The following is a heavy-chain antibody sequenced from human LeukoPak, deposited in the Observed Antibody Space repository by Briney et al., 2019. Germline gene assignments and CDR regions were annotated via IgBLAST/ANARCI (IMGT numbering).Heavy chain of an antibody. J-gene: IGHJ4*02. Sequence: GGSLRLSCAASRFTFSRYSFNWVRQAPGKGLEWASYISSSSSTISYADSVKGRFTISRDNAKNSLYLQMNSLRDEDTAVYYCARDGYGDYLFDYWGQGTLVTVSS. CDR3: ARDGYGDYLFDY. V-gene: IGHV3-48*02. D-gene: IGHD4-17*01. CDR1: RFTFSRYS. CDR2: ISSSSSTI.